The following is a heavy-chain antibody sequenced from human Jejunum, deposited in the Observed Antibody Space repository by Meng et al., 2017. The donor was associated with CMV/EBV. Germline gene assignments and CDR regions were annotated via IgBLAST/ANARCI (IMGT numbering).Heavy chain of an antibody. J-gene: IGHJ6*02. V-gene: IGHV3-7*01. Sequence: SCAASGFSFSTYWMSWVRQPSGKGLEWVATMNADGSQIYYVDSVKGRFTISRDNAKNSLYLQMNSLSAEDTAAYYCARDRGGKDVWGQGTTVTVSS. D-gene: IGHD3-16*01. CDR2: MNADGSQI. CDR3: ARDRGGKDV. CDR1: GFSFSTYW.